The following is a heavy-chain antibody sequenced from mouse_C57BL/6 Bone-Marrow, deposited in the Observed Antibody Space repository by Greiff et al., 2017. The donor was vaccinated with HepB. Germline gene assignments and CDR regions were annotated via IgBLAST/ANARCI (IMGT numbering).Heavy chain of an antibody. V-gene: IGHV1-15*01. J-gene: IGHJ4*01. Sequence: SGAELVRPGASVTLSCKASGYTFTDYEMHWVKQTPVHGLEWIGAIDPETGGTAYNQKFKGKAILTADKSSSTAYMELRSLTSEDSAVYYCTRGGAMDYWGQGTSVTVSS. CDR3: TRGGAMDY. CDR1: GYTFTDYE. CDR2: IDPETGGT.